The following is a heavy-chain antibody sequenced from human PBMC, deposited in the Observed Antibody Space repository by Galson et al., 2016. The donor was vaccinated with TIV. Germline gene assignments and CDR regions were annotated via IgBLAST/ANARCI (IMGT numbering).Heavy chain of an antibody. D-gene: IGHD3-3*01. V-gene: IGHV6-1*01. Sequence: CAISGDSVSSTSAAWNWIRQSPSRGLEWLGRTYNRSTWYNDYAASLKKRITINQDTSKNQFSLQLTSVTPENAAVYYFARGAPSVFGVIMSLDYWGQGTLVTVSS. CDR1: GDSVSSTSAA. CDR3: ARGAPSVFGVIMSLDY. CDR2: TYNRSTWYN. J-gene: IGHJ4*02.